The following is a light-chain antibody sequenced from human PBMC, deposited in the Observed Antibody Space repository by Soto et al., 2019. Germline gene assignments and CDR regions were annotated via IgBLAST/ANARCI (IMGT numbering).Light chain of an antibody. CDR3: SSYAGSNTR. CDR1: SSDVGGYNF. J-gene: IGLJ1*01. CDR2: EVN. Sequence: QSALTQPPSATGSPGQSVTISCTGTSSDVGGYNFVSWYQQHPGKPPKLMIFEVNKRPSGVPDRFSGSKSGNTASLTVSGLQAEDEADYYCSSYAGSNTRFGTGTKVTVL. V-gene: IGLV2-8*01.